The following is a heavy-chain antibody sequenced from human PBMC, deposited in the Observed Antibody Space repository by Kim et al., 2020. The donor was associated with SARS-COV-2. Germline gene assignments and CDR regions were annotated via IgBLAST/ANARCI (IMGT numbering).Heavy chain of an antibody. CDR1: GYTFTSYY. Sequence: ASVKVSCKASGYTFTSYYMHWVRQAPGQGLEWMGIINPSGGSTSYAQKFQGRVTMTRDTSTSTVYMELCSLRSEDTAVYYCARGGTYYYDSSGYYRPFDPWGQGTLVTVSS. CDR3: ARGGTYYYDSSGYYRPFDP. D-gene: IGHD3-22*01. J-gene: IGHJ5*02. V-gene: IGHV1-46*01. CDR2: INPSGGST.